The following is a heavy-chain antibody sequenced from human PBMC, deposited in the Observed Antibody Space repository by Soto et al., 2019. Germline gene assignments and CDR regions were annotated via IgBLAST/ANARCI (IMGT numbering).Heavy chain of an antibody. D-gene: IGHD1-26*01. CDR1: GGAISSGGYY. J-gene: IGHJ5*02. V-gene: IGHV4-31*03. CDR2: IYYSGST. CDR3: ATQEVGGSYVYTFDP. Sequence: SETLCVSCTVCGGAISSGGYYWSWIRQHPGKGLEWIGYIYYSGSTYYNPSLKSRVTISVDTSKNHFSLKLSSVTAADTAVYYCATQEVGGSYVYTFDPWGQGTLVTVSS.